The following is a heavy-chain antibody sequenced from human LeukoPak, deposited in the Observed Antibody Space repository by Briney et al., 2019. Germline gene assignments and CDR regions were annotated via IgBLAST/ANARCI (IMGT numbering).Heavy chain of an antibody. CDR2: ISSSSYI. CDR3: ARRRASSGYFDY. D-gene: IGHD3-22*01. J-gene: IGHJ4*02. Sequence: GGSLRLSCAASGFTFSSYSMNWVRQAPGKGLEWVSSISSSSYIYYADSVKGRFTISRDNAKNSLYLQMNSLRAEDTAVYYCARRRASSGYFDYWGQGTLVTVSS. CDR1: GFTFSSYS. V-gene: IGHV3-21*01.